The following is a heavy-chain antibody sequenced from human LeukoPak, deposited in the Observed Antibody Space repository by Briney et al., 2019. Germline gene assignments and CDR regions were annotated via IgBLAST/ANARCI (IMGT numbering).Heavy chain of an antibody. CDR1: GGTSNSHA. CDR3: ATTNDGGGYQWGDFFDY. D-gene: IGHD1-26*01. V-gene: IGHV1-69*04. Sequence: SVKVSCKASGGTSNSHAISWGRQAPGQGLEWMGRIITNLGTTNRAQKFQDRVTLTADKTTNTAYMELTSLPSDDTAIYYCATTNDGGGYQWGDFFDYWGQGTLVTVSS. CDR2: IITNLGTT. J-gene: IGHJ4*02.